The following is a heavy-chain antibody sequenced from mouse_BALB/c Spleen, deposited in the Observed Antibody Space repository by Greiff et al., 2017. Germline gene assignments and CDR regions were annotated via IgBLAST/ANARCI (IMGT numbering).Heavy chain of an antibody. J-gene: IGHJ4*01. CDR3: ARSDFYYAKDY. CDR2: ISYSGST. V-gene: IGHV3-2*02. Sequence: EVQLQESGPGLVKPSQSLSLTCTVTGYSITSDYAWNWIRQFPGNKLEWMGYISYSGSTSYNPSLKSRISITRDTSKNQFFLQLNSVTTEDTATYYCARSDFYYAKDYWGQGTSVTVSS. CDR1: GYSITSDYA.